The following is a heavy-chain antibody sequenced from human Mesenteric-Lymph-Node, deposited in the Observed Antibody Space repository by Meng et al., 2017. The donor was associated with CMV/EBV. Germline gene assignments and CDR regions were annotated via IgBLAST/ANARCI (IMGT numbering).Heavy chain of an antibody. CDR3: ASLYDFWSGLIPDY. CDR2: HYTGDTT. D-gene: IGHD3-3*01. Sequence: GESLKISCAVSGINVSGNYMSWVRQAPGKRLEWVSVHYTGDTTQYADSVKGRFTISRDNSKNTLYLQMNSLRPEDTAVYYCASLYDFWSGLIPDYWGQGTLVTVSS. CDR1: GINVSGNY. J-gene: IGHJ4*02. V-gene: IGHV3-66*02.